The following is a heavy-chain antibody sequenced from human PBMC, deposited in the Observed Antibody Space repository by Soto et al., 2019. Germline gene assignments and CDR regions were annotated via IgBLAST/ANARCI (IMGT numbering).Heavy chain of an antibody. D-gene: IGHD3-16*01. CDR3: AHRLRLTFLGFVTTTSIYLDY. V-gene: IGHV2-5*02. CDR2: VYWDDDK. CDR1: GFSLTTSGVA. Sequence: QITLKESGPALVKPTQALTLTCTFSGFSLTTSGVAVGWIRQPPGKAPAGLALVYWDDDKRYKSSLETSITITKDTLKNPVVLTMTNMAPVDTATYSCAHRLRLTFLGFVTTTSIYLDYWGQGIPVSVSS. J-gene: IGHJ4*02.